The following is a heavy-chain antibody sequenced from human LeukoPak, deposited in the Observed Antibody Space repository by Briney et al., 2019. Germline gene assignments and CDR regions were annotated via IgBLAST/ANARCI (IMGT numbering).Heavy chain of an antibody. D-gene: IGHD3-22*01. CDR3: AREGGYYDSSGYWFFDY. J-gene: IGHJ4*02. Sequence: QPGGSLRLSCAASGFTFSSYGMHWVRQAPGKGLEWVAVIWYDGSNKYYADSVKGRFTISRDNSMNTLYLQMSSLRAEDAAVYYCAREGGYYDSSGYWFFDYWGQGTLVTVSS. V-gene: IGHV3-33*01. CDR2: IWYDGSNK. CDR1: GFTFSSYG.